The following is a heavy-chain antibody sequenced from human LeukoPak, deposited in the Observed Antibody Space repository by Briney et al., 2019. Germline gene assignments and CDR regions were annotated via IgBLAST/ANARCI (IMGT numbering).Heavy chain of an antibody. CDR3: ARVPGSSSNRDNWFDP. V-gene: IGHV1-18*01. CDR2: ISAYNGNT. D-gene: IGHD6-6*01. J-gene: IGHJ5*02. CDR1: GYTFTSYG. Sequence: ASVKVSCKASGYTFTSYGISWVRQAPGQGLEGMGWISAYNGNTNYAQKLQGRVTMTTDTSTSTAYMELRSLRSDDTAVYYCARVPGSSSNRDNWFDPWGQGTLVTVSS.